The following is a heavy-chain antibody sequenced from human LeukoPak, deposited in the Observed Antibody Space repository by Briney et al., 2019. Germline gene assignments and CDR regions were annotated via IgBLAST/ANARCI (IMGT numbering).Heavy chain of an antibody. CDR1: GFTFSSHA. Sequence: GGSLRLSCAASGFTFSSHAMSWVRQAPGKGLEWVSAISGSGGSTYYADSVKGRFTISRDNSKNTLYLQMNSLRAEDTAVYYCAKDGWRYDFWSGPKGYFDYWGQGTLVTVSS. V-gene: IGHV3-23*01. CDR2: ISGSGGST. CDR3: AKDGWRYDFWSGPKGYFDY. D-gene: IGHD3-3*01. J-gene: IGHJ4*02.